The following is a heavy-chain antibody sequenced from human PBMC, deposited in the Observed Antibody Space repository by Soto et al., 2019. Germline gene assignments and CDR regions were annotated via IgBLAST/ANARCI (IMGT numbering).Heavy chain of an antibody. CDR1: GDSMSTNY. J-gene: IGHJ4*02. D-gene: IGHD2-15*01. CDR3: ARGRGDARGTRFDY. V-gene: IGHV4-59*01. Sequence: SETLSLTCTFSGDSMSTNYWTWIRQPPGKGLEWIAYVHYTGSATYNPSLKSRVTISVDTSKNQISLKVSSVTAADTAVYYCARGRGDARGTRFDYWGQGTLVTVSS. CDR2: VHYTGSA.